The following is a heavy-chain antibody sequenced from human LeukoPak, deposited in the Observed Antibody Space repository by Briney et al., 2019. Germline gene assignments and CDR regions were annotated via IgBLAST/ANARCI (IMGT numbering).Heavy chain of an antibody. D-gene: IGHD3-10*01. CDR3: AGGRGGAFDI. CDR1: GFTFSSYS. V-gene: IGHV4-59*05. CDR2: IYYSGST. Sequence: GSLRLSCAASGFTFSSYSMNWIRQPPGKGLEWIGSIYYSGSTYYNPSLKSRVTISVDTSKNQFSLKLSSVTAADTAVYYCAGGRGGAFDIWGQGTMVTVSS. J-gene: IGHJ3*02.